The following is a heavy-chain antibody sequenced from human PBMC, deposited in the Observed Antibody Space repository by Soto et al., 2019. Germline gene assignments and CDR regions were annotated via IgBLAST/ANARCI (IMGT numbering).Heavy chain of an antibody. CDR2: IYFSGSA. CDR3: ARVAYSSSSGSYYFDY. J-gene: IGHJ4*02. Sequence: SETLSLTCTVSGGSITSGGYYWTWIRQHPGKGLEWVGYIYFSGSADYNPSLKSRVGMSPETSTNQLSLTVRSVTAADTAVYYCARVAYSSSSGSYYFDYWGQGALVTVSS. V-gene: IGHV4-31*03. D-gene: IGHD6-6*01. CDR1: GGSITSGGYY.